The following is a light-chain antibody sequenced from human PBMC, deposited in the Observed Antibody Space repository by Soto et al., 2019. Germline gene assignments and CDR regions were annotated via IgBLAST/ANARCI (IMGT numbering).Light chain of an antibody. CDR2: YDD. J-gene: IGLJ1*01. Sequence: QSVLTQPPSVSEAPRQRVTISCSGSSSNIGNNAVNWYQQLPGKAPKLLIYYDDLLPSGVSDRFSGSKSGTSASLAISGLQSEDEADYYCVAWDDSLNAYVFGTGTKVTVL. CDR3: VAWDDSLNAYV. CDR1: SSNIGNNA. V-gene: IGLV1-36*01.